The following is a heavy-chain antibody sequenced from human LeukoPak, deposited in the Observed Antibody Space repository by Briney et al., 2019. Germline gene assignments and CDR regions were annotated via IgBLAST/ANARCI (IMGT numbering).Heavy chain of an antibody. Sequence: GESLKISCKGSGYSFTSYWIGWVRQMPGKGLEWMGIIYPGDSDTRYSPSFQGQVTISADKSTSTAYLQWSSLKASDTAMYYCARKGPGPYYYGSGSYYPTHNWFDPWGQGTLVTVSS. V-gene: IGHV5-51*01. J-gene: IGHJ5*02. CDR3: ARKGPGPYYYGSGSYYPTHNWFDP. CDR2: IYPGDSDT. CDR1: GYSFTSYW. D-gene: IGHD3-10*01.